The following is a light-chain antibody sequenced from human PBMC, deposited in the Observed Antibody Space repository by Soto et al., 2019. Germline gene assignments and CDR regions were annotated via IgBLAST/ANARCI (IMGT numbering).Light chain of an antibody. Sequence: EIVMTQSPATLSVSPGERATLSCRASQTVTGALAWYQQKPGQALRLLLYGASTRATGVPDRFSGSGSGTDFTPTISSLQSEDFAVYYCQQYNDWPPYTFGQGTNVEIK. CDR2: GAS. CDR3: QQYNDWPPYT. J-gene: IGKJ2*01. CDR1: QTVTGA. V-gene: IGKV3-15*01.